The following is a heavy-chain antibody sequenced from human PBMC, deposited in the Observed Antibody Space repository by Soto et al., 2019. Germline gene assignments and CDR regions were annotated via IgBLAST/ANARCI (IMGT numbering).Heavy chain of an antibody. V-gene: IGHV3-23*01. CDR3: AKAPHDLNDFNWFDP. CDR2: IGGSGGRA. J-gene: IGHJ5*02. D-gene: IGHD2-21*02. CDR1: GFTFRNYA. Sequence: GSLRLSCAASGFTFRNYAMSWVRQAPGKGLEWVSGIGGSGGRAYYADSVKGRFTISRDNSKNTLYLQMNSLRAEDTAMYYCAKAPHDLNDFNWFDPWGQGTLVIVSS.